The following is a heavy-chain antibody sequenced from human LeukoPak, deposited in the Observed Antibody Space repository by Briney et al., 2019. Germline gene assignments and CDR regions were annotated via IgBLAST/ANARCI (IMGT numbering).Heavy chain of an antibody. CDR2: ISGSGGST. D-gene: IGHD6-25*01. V-gene: IGHV3-23*01. Sequence: PGGSLRLSCAASGFTFSSYAMSWVRQAPGKGLEWVSAISGSGGSTYYADSVKGRFTISRDNAKNSLYLQMNSLRAEDTAVYYCARANSSAFDYWGQGTLVTVSS. CDR1: GFTFSSYA. CDR3: ARANSSAFDY. J-gene: IGHJ4*02.